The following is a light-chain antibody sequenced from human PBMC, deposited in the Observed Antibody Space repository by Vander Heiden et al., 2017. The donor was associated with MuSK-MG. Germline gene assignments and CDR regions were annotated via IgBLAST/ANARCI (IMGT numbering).Light chain of an antibody. V-gene: IGKV3-15*01. CDR3: QQDKYFPLT. CDR1: QSISTS. CDR2: DAT. Sequence: VMTQSPGTLSVSPGERVTLSCRASQSISTSLAWYHQMPGQAPRLLVYDATSRASGVPARFRGSGSGTEFTLTISSLQSEDFAVYYCQQDKYFPLTFGGGTKVDVK. J-gene: IGKJ4*01.